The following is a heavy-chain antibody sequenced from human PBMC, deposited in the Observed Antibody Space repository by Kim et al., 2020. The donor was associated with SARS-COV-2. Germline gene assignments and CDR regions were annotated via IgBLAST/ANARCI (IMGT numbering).Heavy chain of an antibody. CDR1: GFTFSSYG. V-gene: IGHV3-33*01. D-gene: IGHD2-2*02. CDR2: IWYDGSNK. Sequence: GGSLRLSCAASGFTFSSYGMHWVRQAPGKGLEWVAVIWYDGSNKYYADSVKGRFTISRDNSKNTLYLQMNSLRAEDTAVYYCARVQVPAAILGPDRRPSPVGYGMDVWGQGTTVTVSS. J-gene: IGHJ6*02. CDR3: ARVQVPAAILGPDRRPSPVGYGMDV.